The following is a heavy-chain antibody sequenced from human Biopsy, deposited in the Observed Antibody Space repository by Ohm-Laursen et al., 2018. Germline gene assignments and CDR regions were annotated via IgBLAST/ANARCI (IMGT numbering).Heavy chain of an antibody. V-gene: IGHV4-59*07. CDR1: GEAMGTYY. CDR3: ARVRGGFLEWFDY. CDR2: IYYSGTT. J-gene: IGHJ5*01. D-gene: IGHD3-3*01. Sequence: SDTLSLTCTVSGEAMGTYYWSWIRQPPGKVMEWIASIYYSGTTHKDPSLKSRVTISVDTSQGLLSLDLSSVTAADTAVYYCARVRGGFLEWFDYWGQGTLVTVSS.